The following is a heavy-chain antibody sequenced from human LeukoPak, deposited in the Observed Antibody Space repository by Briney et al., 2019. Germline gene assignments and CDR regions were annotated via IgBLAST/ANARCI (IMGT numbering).Heavy chain of an antibody. D-gene: IGHD6-19*01. CDR2: LYYSGGT. Sequence: PSETLSLTCTVSGGTISGSSYYWGWIRQPPGKGLEWIGSLYYSGGTYYNPSLKSRVTVSVDTSNNQFSLNLSSVTAADTAVYYCASHDTSGWYYYFDSWGQGAQATVSS. J-gene: IGHJ4*02. CDR1: GGTISGSSYY. CDR3: ASHDTSGWYYYFDS. V-gene: IGHV4-39*01.